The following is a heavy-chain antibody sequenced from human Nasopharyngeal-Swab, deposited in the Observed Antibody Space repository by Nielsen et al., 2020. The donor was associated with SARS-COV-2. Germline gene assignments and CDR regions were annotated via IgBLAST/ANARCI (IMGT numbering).Heavy chain of an antibody. J-gene: IGHJ6*03. D-gene: IGHD3-10*01. V-gene: IGHV4-31*03. CDR3: ARGRELWFGADYYYYYYMDV. CDR2: IYYSGST. CDR1: GGSISSGGYY. Sequence: LRLSCTVSGGSISSGGYYWSWIRQHPGKGLEWIGYIYYSGSTYYNPSLKSRVTISVDTSKNQFSLKLSSVTAADTAVYYCARGRELWFGADYYYYYYMDVWGKGTTVTVSS.